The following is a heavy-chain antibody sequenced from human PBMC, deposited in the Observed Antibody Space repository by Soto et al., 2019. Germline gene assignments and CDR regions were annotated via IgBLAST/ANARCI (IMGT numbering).Heavy chain of an antibody. Sequence: GGSLRLSCAASGFTFISYAMHWVRQAPGKGLEWVAVISYDGSNKYYTDSAKGRFTISRDNSKNTLYLQMNSLRAEDTAVYYCARGGCSSSSCRNYGMDVWGQGTTVTVSS. J-gene: IGHJ6*02. CDR1: GFTFISYA. V-gene: IGHV3-30-3*01. D-gene: IGHD6-6*01. CDR2: ISYDGSNK. CDR3: ARGGCSSSSCRNYGMDV.